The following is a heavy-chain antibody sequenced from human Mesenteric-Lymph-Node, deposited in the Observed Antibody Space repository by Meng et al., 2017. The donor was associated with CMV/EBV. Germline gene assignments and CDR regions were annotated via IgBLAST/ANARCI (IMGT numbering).Heavy chain of an antibody. CDR1: GFTFSSYW. Sequence: GESLKISCAASGFTFSSYWMHWVRQAPGKGLVWVSRINSDGSSTSYADSVKGRFTISRDNAKNTLYLQMNSLRAEDTAVYYCAREKYSSSLVGYWGQGTLVTVSS. D-gene: IGHD6-6*01. CDR3: AREKYSSSLVGY. CDR2: INSDGSST. V-gene: IGHV3-74*01. J-gene: IGHJ4*02.